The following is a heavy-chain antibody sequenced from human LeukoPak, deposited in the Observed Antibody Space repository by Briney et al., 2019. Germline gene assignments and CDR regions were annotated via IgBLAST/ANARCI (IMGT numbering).Heavy chain of an antibody. J-gene: IGHJ4*02. V-gene: IGHV4-59*01. CDR2: IYYSGIT. CDR1: GDSFTGYY. Sequence: SETLSLTCTVSGDSFTGYYWSWIRQPPGKGLEWIAYIYYSGITKYNPSLKSRVTISVDTSKKQFSLKMISVTAADTAVYYCARDGSYGRPFDYWGQGILVTVSS. CDR3: ARDGSYGRPFDY. D-gene: IGHD1-26*01.